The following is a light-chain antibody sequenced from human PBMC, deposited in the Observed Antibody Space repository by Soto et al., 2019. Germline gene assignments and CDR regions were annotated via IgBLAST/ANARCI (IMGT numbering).Light chain of an antibody. CDR1: LSVSVY. Sequence: VVLTQSPATLSLSPGERATLSCRTSLSVSVYLDWYQQKPGQAPRLLIYGASNRATGIPARFSGSGSGTDFTLTISNLEPEDFAVYYCQQHSHWPPWTFGQGTKVDIK. V-gene: IGKV3-11*01. CDR2: GAS. J-gene: IGKJ1*01. CDR3: QQHSHWPPWT.